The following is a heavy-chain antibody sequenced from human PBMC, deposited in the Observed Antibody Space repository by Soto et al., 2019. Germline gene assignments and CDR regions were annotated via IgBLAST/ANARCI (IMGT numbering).Heavy chain of an antibody. CDR3: AKGWGAMDV. D-gene: IGHD3-16*01. Sequence: EVQLLDSGGGLVQPGGSLRLSCVASGFTFSSYAMTWVRQAPGKGLEWVSAISGSGGSTYYADSVKGRFTISRDNSKNTLDLQMNSLRAEDTAGFYCAKGWGAMDVWGQGTTVTVSS. V-gene: IGHV3-23*01. J-gene: IGHJ6*02. CDR1: GFTFSSYA. CDR2: ISGSGGST.